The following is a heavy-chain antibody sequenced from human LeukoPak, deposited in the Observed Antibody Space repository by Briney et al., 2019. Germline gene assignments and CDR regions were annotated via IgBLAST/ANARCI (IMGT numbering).Heavy chain of an antibody. CDR1: GYTFTSYD. V-gene: IGHV1-8*01. D-gene: IGHD3-10*01. J-gene: IGHJ6*03. CDR3: ARLYGSGRHYYYYMDV. CDR2: MNPNSGNT. Sequence: ASVKVSCKASGYTFTSYDINWVRQATGQGLEWMGWMNPNSGNTGYAQKFQGRVTMTRNTSISTAYMELSSLRSEDTAVYYCARLYGSGRHYYYYMDVWGKGTTVTISS.